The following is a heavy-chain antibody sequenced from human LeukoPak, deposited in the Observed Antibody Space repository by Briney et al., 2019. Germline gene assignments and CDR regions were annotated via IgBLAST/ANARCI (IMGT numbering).Heavy chain of an antibody. J-gene: IGHJ3*02. CDR3: AREEDCSGGICYLGNAFDI. D-gene: IGHD2-15*01. V-gene: IGHV4-59*12. Sequence: SETLSLTCTVSGGSISSYYWSWIRQPPGKGLEWIGYIYYSGSTNYNPSLKSRVTISVDTSKNQFSLKLSSVTAADTAVYYCAREEDCSGGICYLGNAFDIWGQGTMVTVSS. CDR2: IYYSGST. CDR1: GGSISSYY.